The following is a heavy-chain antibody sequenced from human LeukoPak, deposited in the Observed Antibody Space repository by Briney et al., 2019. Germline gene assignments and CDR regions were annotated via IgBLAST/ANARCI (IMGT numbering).Heavy chain of an antibody. CDR3: ASRKRGYYDILTGYSADAFDI. CDR2: IYTSGST. J-gene: IGHJ3*02. V-gene: IGHV4-61*02. Sequence: SETLSLTCTASGSSISSGSYYWSWIRQPAGKGLEWIGRIYTSGSTNYNPSLKSRVTISVDTSKNQFSLKLSSVTAADTAVYYCASRKRGYYDILTGYSADAFDIWGQGIMVTVSS. D-gene: IGHD3-9*01. CDR1: GSSISSGSYY.